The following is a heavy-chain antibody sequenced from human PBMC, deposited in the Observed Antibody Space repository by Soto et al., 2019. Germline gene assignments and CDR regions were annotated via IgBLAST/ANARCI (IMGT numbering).Heavy chain of an antibody. CDR1: GDSLRSSYRY. J-gene: IGHJ4*02. CDR2: IYYTGNT. V-gene: IGHV4-61*01. D-gene: IGHD3-22*01. Sequence: PSETLPLTCTVSGDSLRSSYRYWGWIRELPGKGLEWIGSIYYTGNTNYNPSLHSRVTISVDTSKNQFSLKLSSVTAEDTAVYYCARDQEGSSGNYFDYWGQGTLVTVSS. CDR3: ARDQEGSSGNYFDY.